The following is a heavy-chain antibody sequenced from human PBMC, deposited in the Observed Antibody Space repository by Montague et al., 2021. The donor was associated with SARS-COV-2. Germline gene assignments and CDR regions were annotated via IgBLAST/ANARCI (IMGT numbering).Heavy chain of an antibody. CDR1: GFTFSSYA. J-gene: IGHJ5*02. Sequence: PLRLSCAASGFTFSSYAMSWVRQAPGKGLEWVSVIYSGGSSTYYADSVKGRFTISRDNSKNTLYLQMNSLRAEDTAVYYCAKGARIFVWEPTQYNWFDPWGQGTLVTVSS. V-gene: IGHV3-23*03. D-gene: IGHD1-26*01. CDR2: IYSGGSST. CDR3: AKGARIFVWEPTQYNWFDP.